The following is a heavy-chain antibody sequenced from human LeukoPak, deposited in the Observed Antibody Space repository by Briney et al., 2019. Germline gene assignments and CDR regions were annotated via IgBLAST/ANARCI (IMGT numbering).Heavy chain of an antibody. J-gene: IGHJ4*02. CDR3: AKVTPDIVVVPAASDY. D-gene: IGHD2-2*01. V-gene: IGHV3-53*01. CDR2: LSSGDNT. Sequence: GGSLRLSCAASGFSVSYYYMSWVRQAPGRGLEWVSALSSGDNTHYADSVNGRFTISRDNSKNTLYLQMNSLRAEDTAVYYCAKVTPDIVVVPAASDYWGQGTLVTVSS. CDR1: GFSVSYYY.